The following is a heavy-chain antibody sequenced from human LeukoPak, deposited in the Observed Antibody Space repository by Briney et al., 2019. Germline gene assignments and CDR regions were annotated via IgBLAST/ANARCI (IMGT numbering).Heavy chain of an antibody. CDR3: ARDLDYGGYSNFYY. CDR1: GFTFSSYW. Sequence: GGSLRLSCAASGFTFSSYWMHWVRQAPGKGLVWVSRIKSDGSSTSYADSVKGRFTISRDNAKNTLYLQMNSLRAEDTAVYYRARDLDYGGYSNFYYSGQGTLVTVSS. D-gene: IGHD4-23*01. J-gene: IGHJ4*02. CDR2: IKSDGSST. V-gene: IGHV3-74*01.